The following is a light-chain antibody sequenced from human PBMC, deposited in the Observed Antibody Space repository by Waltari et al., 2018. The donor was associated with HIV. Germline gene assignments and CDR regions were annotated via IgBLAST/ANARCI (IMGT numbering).Light chain of an antibody. J-gene: IGLJ3*02. CDR3: QAWDSTSGV. Sequence: SYELTQPLSVSVSQGQTTRVTCSGDKLRDKSVFWYQQKPGQSPELGSFQDTKRPSGIPERFSGSNSGNTATLTISGTQAVDEADYYCQAWDSTSGVFGGGTMLTVL. V-gene: IGLV3-1*01. CDR2: QDT. CDR1: KLRDKS.